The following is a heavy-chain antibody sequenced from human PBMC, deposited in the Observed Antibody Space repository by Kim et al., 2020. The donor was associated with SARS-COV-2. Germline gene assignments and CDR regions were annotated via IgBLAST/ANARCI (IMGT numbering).Heavy chain of an antibody. D-gene: IGHD1-26*01. J-gene: IGHJ4*02. CDR3: ARVVSLEWELMSH. V-gene: IGHV1-18*01. Sequence: AQKLQGRVTRTPDTSTSTAYMELRSLRSDDTAVYYCARVVSLEWELMSHWGQGTLVTVSS.